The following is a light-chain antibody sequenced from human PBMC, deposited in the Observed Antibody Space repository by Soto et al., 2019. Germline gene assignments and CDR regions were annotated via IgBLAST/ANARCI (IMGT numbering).Light chain of an antibody. J-gene: IGKJ1*01. V-gene: IGKV3-20*01. CDR3: QPCGSSPS. CDR1: QSVSSSY. CDR2: DTS. Sequence: EIVLTQSPGTLSLSPGERATLSCRASQSVSSSYLAWYQQKPGQAPRLLIYDTSSRATGIPDRFSGSGSGTDFALAIRRLEPEDFAVYYCQPCGSSPSFGEGNKVEL.